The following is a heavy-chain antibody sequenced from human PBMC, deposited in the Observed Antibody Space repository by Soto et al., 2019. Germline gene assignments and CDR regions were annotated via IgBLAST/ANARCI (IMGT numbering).Heavy chain of an antibody. Sequence: QVQLVQSGTEVKKPGASVNVSCKAFGYTFTSYGFSWVRQVPGQGLEWLGWISAFNGDTQYAQTMKGRLTVTTDTSTTTVHMELRSLTPAETAVYYCAREAGWQRMVPYDWGQGTLVTVS. CDR3: AREAGWQRMVPYD. V-gene: IGHV1-18*04. D-gene: IGHD2-15*01. CDR2: ISAFNGDT. CDR1: GYTFTSYG. J-gene: IGHJ4*02.